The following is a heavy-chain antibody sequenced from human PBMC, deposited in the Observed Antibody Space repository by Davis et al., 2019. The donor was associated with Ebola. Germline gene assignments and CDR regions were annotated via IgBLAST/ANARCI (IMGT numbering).Heavy chain of an antibody. Sequence: GESLKISCAASGFTFSSYEMNWVRQAPGRGLEWVSYISENRDDTFYTDSVRGRFTISGDSAKNLLFLQMDDLRDEDTATYYCARGLGYNWFAPWGQGAPVTVSS. D-gene: IGHD7-27*01. J-gene: IGHJ5*02. V-gene: IGHV3-48*03. CDR3: ARGLGYNWFAP. CDR1: GFTFSSYE. CDR2: ISENRDDT.